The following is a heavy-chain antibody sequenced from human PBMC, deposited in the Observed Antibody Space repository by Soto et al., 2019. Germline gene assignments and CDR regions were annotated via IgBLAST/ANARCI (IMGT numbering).Heavy chain of an antibody. CDR1: GYTFTSYG. D-gene: IGHD3-10*01. CDR2: ISAYNGNT. V-gene: IGHV1-18*01. CDR3: ARVFSSGSYVWFAP. Sequence: ASVKVSCKASGYTFTSYGISWVRQAPGQGLEWMGWISAYNGNTNYAQKLQGRVTMTTDTSTSTAYRELRSLRSDDTAVYYCARVFSSGSYVWFAPWGQGTLVTVSS. J-gene: IGHJ5*02.